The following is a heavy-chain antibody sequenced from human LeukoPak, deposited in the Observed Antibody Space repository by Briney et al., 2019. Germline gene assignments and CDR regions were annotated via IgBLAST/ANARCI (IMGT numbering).Heavy chain of an antibody. J-gene: IGHJ3*02. V-gene: IGHV4-30-2*01. CDR2: IYHSGST. Sequence: SETLSLTCTVSGGSISSGGYYWSWIRQPPGKGLEWIGYIYHSGSTYYNPSLKSRVTISVDRSKNQFSLKLSSVTAADTAVYYCARDGSPQHYSSDAFDIWGQGTMVTVSS. CDR3: ARDGSPQHYSSDAFDI. D-gene: IGHD6-13*01. CDR1: GGSISSGGYY.